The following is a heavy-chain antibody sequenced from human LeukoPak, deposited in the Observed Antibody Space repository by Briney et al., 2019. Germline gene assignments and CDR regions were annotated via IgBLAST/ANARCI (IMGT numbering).Heavy chain of an antibody. D-gene: IGHD3-22*01. CDR1: GFTFSSYA. J-gene: IGHJ3*02. Sequence: GGSLRLSCAASGFTFSSYAMHWVRQAPGKGLEWVAVISYDGSNKYYADSVKGRFTISRDNSKNTLYLQMNSLRAEDTAVYYCAREYCYDSPGAFDIWGQRTMVTVSS. V-gene: IGHV3-30-3*01. CDR2: ISYDGSNK. CDR3: AREYCYDSPGAFDI.